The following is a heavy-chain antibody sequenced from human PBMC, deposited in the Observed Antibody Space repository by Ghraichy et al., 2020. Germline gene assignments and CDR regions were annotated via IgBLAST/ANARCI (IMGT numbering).Heavy chain of an antibody. CDR1: GGSISSSSYY. CDR3: ARDRYYDFWSGPPRNWFDP. V-gene: IGHV4-39*07. CDR2: IYYSGST. D-gene: IGHD3-3*01. J-gene: IGHJ5*02. Sequence: SDTLSLTCTVSGGSISSSSYYWGWIRQPPGKGLEWIGSIYYSGSTYYNPSLKSRVTISVDTSKNQFSLKLSSVTAADTAVYYCARDRYYDFWSGPPRNWFDPWAQGTLVTVSS.